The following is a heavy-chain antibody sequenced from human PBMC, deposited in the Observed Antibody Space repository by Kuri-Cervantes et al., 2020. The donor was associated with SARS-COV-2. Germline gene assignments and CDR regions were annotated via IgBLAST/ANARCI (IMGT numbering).Heavy chain of an antibody. V-gene: IGHV1-2*02. CDR3: ARRGLEGT. CDR1: GYTFTGYY. D-gene: IGHD3-10*01. Sequence: ASVKVSCKASGYTFTGYYMHWVRQAPGQGLEWMGWINPHSGDTTYAQKFQGRVTMSRDTSITTVFLDLSRLTSDDTAIYYCARRGLEGTWGQGSLVTVSS. J-gene: IGHJ5*02. CDR2: INPHSGDT.